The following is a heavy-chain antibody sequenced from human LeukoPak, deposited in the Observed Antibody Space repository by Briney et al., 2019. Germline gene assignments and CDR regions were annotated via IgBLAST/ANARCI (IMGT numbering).Heavy chain of an antibody. J-gene: IGHJ4*02. D-gene: IGHD1-26*01. CDR2: INSDGSST. CDR1: GFTFSSYW. V-gene: IGHV3-74*01. CDR3: AREHFGGSSGYYFDY. Sequence: GGSLRLSCAASGFTFSSYWMHWVRQAPGKGLLWVSRINSDGSSTSYADSVKGRFTISRDNAKNSLYLQMNSLRAEDTAVYYCAREHFGGSSGYYFDYWGQGTLVTVSS.